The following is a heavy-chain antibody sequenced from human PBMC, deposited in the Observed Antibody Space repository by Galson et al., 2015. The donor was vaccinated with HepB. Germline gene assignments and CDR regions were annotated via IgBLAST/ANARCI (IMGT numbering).Heavy chain of an antibody. CDR2: IVVGSGNT. CDR3: AAVNGKSYYYYGMDV. V-gene: IGHV1-58*02. J-gene: IGHJ6*01. CDR1: GFTFTSSA. Sequence: SVKVSCKASGFTFTSSAMQWVRQARGQRLEWIGWIVVGSGNTNYAQKFQERVTITRDMSTSTAYMELSSLRSEDTAVYYCAAVNGKSYYYYGMDVWGQGTTVTVSP.